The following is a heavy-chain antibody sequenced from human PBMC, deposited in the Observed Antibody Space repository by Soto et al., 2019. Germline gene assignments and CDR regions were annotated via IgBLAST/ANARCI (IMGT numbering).Heavy chain of an antibody. CDR1: GYTFTSYV. J-gene: IGHJ6*02. Sequence: ASVKVSCKASGYTFTSYVISLLLQAPVQALDWMGCISAYNGNTKYAQDLQGRVTMTTDTSTSTAYMELRSLRSDDTAMYYCARFSGGSYNTYYFYYGMDVWGQGTTVTVSS. V-gene: IGHV1-18*04. CDR3: ARFSGGSYNTYYFYYGMDV. D-gene: IGHD2-15*01. CDR2: ISAYNGNT.